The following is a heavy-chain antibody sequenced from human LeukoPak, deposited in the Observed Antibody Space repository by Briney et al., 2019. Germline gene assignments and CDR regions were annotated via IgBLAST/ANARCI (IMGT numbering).Heavy chain of an antibody. Sequence: SETLSLTCTVSGGSISSYYWGWIRQPPGKGLEWSGSVYNGGSTYYNPSLESRVTVSVDTSKNQFSLKLSSVTAADTAIYYCARLGSSSGRYYFDYWGQGTLVTVSS. CDR3: ARLGSSSGRYYFDY. CDR2: VYNGGST. D-gene: IGHD6-6*01. V-gene: IGHV4-39*01. J-gene: IGHJ4*02. CDR1: GGSISSYY.